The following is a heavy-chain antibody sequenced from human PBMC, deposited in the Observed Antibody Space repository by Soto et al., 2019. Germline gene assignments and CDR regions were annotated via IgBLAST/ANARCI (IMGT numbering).Heavy chain of an antibody. D-gene: IGHD2-15*01. CDR2: ISTNNDKT. CDR3: ARDWNFVGRTCNDCFVP. Sequence: ASVKVSCKSSGYTFNTDGISWVRQAPGQGLEWMGWISTNNDKTAYAQSFQGRVTMTTDTSTSTAYMELRSLRSDDTAVYYCARDWNFVGRTCNDCFVPWG. J-gene: IGHJ5*02. CDR1: GYTFNTDG. V-gene: IGHV1-18*01.